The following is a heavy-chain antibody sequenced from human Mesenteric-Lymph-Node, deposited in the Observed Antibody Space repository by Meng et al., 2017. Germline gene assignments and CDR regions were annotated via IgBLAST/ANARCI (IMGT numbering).Heavy chain of an antibody. J-gene: IGHJ6*02. CDR1: GFTFSDYY. V-gene: IGHV3-11*04. CDR3: AREYDGRYYYYYGMDV. CDR2: IRNSGSAI. D-gene: IGHD1-26*01. Sequence: GESLKISCTASGFTFSDYYMSWVRQAPGKGLEWVAYIRNSGSAIYYADSVRGRFTISRDNGKNSLSLQMNSLRAEDTAVYYCAREYDGRYYYYYGMDVWGQGTTVTVSS.